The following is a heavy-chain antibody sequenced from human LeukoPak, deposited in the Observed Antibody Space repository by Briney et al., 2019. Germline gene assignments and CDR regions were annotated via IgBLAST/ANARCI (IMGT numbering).Heavy chain of an antibody. CDR1: GYTSTGYY. J-gene: IGHJ4*02. Sequence: ASVEVSCKASGYTSTGYYMHWVRQAPGQGLEWMGWSNPNSGGTNYAQKFQGRVTMTRDTSISTAYMELSRLRSDDTAVYYCARAPSVAARSYFDYWGQGTLVTVSS. D-gene: IGHD6-6*01. CDR3: ARAPSVAARSYFDY. CDR2: SNPNSGGT. V-gene: IGHV1-2*02.